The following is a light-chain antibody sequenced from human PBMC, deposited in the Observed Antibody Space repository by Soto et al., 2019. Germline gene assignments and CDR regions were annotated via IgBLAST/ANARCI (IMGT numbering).Light chain of an antibody. J-gene: IGLJ3*02. CDR2: GNS. Sequence: QSVLTQPPSVSGAPGQRVTISCTGSSSNIGAGYDVLWYQQLPGTAPKLLIYGNSNRPSGVPDRFSGSKSGTSASLAITGLQAEDEADYYCQSYDSSLSAEVFGGGTKLTVL. CDR1: SSNIGAGYD. V-gene: IGLV1-40*01. CDR3: QSYDSSLSAEV.